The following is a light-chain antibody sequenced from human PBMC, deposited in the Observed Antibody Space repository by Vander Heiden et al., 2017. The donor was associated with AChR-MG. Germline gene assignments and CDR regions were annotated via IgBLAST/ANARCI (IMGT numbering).Light chain of an antibody. CDR2: DVS. CDR1: SSDVGGSNY. Sequence: QSALTQPASVSGSPGPSITISCTGTSSDVGGSNYVSWYQHHPVKAPKLMMYDVSNRPSGVANRFSGSKSGNTASLTISGLQAEDEADYYCSSYTSSSTVVFGGGTKLTVL. J-gene: IGLJ2*01. CDR3: SSYTSSSTVV. V-gene: IGLV2-14*03.